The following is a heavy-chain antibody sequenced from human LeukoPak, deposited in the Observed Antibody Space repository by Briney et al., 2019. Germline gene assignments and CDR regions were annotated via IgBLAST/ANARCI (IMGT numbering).Heavy chain of an antibody. Sequence: SQTLSLTCTVSGGSISSGGYYWSWIRQHPGKGLEWIGYIYYSGSTYYNPSLKSRVTISVDTSKNQFSLKLSSVTAADTAVYYCARYGTPRGWFDPWGQGTLVTVSS. D-gene: IGHD1-26*01. V-gene: IGHV4-31*03. CDR3: ARYGTPRGWFDP. J-gene: IGHJ5*02. CDR1: GGSISSGGYY. CDR2: IYYSGST.